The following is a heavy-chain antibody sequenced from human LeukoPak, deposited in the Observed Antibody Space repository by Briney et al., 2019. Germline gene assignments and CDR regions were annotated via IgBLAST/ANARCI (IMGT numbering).Heavy chain of an antibody. CDR3: VRDGGVSGYDLLDY. D-gene: IGHD5-12*01. J-gene: IGHJ4*02. CDR2: INQDGSEE. Sequence: PGRSRRLSCAASGFTFSSYAMSWVRQAPGKGLEWVAHINQDGSEEHYMDSVKARFIISRDNAKNSLSLQTDSLRAEDTAVYYCVRDGGVSGYDLLDYWGQGTLVTVSS. CDR1: GFTFSSYA. V-gene: IGHV3-7*01.